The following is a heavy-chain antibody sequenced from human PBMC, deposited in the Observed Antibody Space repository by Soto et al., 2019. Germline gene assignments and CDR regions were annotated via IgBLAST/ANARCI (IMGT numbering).Heavy chain of an antibody. CDR1: GYRFISYG. V-gene: IGHV1-18*01. CDR3: AGDPGGSLGAYFDY. J-gene: IGHJ4*02. CDR2: ISGYNGNT. D-gene: IGHD1-26*01. Sequence: ASVKVSCKASGYRFISYGISWVRQAPGQGPEWMGWISGYNGNTNYAQKLHGRVTMTTDTSTSTVYMELRSLRSDDTAVYYCAGDPGGSLGAYFDYWGQGALVTVSS.